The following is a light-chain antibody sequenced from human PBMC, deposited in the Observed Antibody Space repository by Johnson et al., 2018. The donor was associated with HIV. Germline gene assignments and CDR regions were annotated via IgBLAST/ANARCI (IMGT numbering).Light chain of an antibody. J-gene: IGLJ1*01. V-gene: IGLV1-51*01. Sequence: SVLTQPPSVSAAPGQKVTISCSGSSSNIGNNYVSWYQQVPGAAPKLLIYDNSKRPSGIPDRFSGSKSGTSATLGITGLQTGDEADYYCGTWDSSLSLYVFGTGTKVTVL. CDR1: SSNIGNNY. CDR3: GTWDSSLSLYV. CDR2: DNS.